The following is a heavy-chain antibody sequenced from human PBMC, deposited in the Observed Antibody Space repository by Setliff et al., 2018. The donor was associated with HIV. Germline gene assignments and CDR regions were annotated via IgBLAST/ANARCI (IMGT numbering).Heavy chain of an antibody. CDR3: ATRSLRYCGGGRCYHGTGSGFFDY. Sequence: GASVKVSCKVFGYTLSELSIHWVRQAPGKGLEWMGGLDSKDGTIYAQKFRGRVTMTEDTSTDTVNMELTSLRSEDTAVYFCATRSLRYCGGGRCYHGTGSGFFDYWGQGTQVTVSS. J-gene: IGHJ4*02. CDR1: GYTLSELS. V-gene: IGHV1-24*01. CDR2: LDSKDGT. D-gene: IGHD2-15*01.